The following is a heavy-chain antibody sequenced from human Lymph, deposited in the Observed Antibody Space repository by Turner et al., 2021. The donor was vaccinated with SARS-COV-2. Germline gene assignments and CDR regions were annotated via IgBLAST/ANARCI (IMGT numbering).Heavy chain of an antibody. V-gene: IGHV3-7*01. CDR2: IKQDGSEK. CDR3: ARMGSSSWYFDY. D-gene: IGHD1-26*01. CDR1: GFTFSYYW. J-gene: IGHJ4*02. Sequence: EVRLVESGGGLVQPGGSLSLSCAASGFTFSYYWMSWVRQAPGKVLEWVANIKQDGSEKYYVDSVKGRFTISRDNAKNSLFLQMNSLRAEDTAVYYCARMGSSSWYFDYWGQGTLVTVSS.